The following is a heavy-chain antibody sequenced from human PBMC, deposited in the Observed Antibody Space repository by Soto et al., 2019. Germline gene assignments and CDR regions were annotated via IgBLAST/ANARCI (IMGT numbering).Heavy chain of an antibody. Sequence: QVQLVQSGAEVKKPGASVKVSCKASGYTFTSYGISWVRQAPGQGLEWMGWISAYNGNTNYAQKLQGRVTMTTDTSTSTAYLELRSLRSDDTAVYNCARADWSGYYSYGMDVWGQGTTVTVSS. CDR1: GYTFTSYG. J-gene: IGHJ6*02. V-gene: IGHV1-18*01. CDR2: ISAYNGNT. D-gene: IGHD3-3*01. CDR3: ARADWSGYYSYGMDV.